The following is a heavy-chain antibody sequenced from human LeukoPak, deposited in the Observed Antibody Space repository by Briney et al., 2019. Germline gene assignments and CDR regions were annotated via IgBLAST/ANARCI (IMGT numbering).Heavy chain of an antibody. CDR1: SGSISSTSYY. Sequence: SETLSLTCTVSSGSISSTSYYWGWIRQPPGKGLEWIGSIYYIGSTYYNPSLKSRVTISVDTSKTQFSLRLSSVTAADTAVYYCARTYTIFGVVHDYWGQGTLVTVSS. V-gene: IGHV4-39*07. CDR2: IYYIGST. CDR3: ARTYTIFGVVHDY. D-gene: IGHD3-3*01. J-gene: IGHJ4*02.